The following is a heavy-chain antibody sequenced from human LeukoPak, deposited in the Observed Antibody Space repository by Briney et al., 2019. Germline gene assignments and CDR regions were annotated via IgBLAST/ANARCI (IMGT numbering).Heavy chain of an antibody. V-gene: IGHV4-59*12. CDR2: FHNSGTS. Sequence: PSETLSLTCTVSDDSISDYYRGWIRQPPGKGLEWIGYFHNSGTSTYNPSLRSRVTISADTSKNQFSLKLSSVTAADTAVYYCARGDFWYCSGGSCYQSWFDPWGQGTLVTVSS. CDR3: ARGDFWYCSGGSCYQSWFDP. CDR1: DDSISDYY. D-gene: IGHD2-15*01. J-gene: IGHJ5*02.